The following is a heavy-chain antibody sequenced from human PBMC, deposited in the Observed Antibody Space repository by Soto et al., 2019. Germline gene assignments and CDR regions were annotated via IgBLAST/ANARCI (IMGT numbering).Heavy chain of an antibody. Sequence: GGSLRLSCAASGFTFSSYAMSWVRQAPGKGLEWVSAISGSGGSTYYADSVKGRFTISRDNSKNTLYLQMNSLRAEDTAVYYCAKAPAGGIGARGSFDYWGQGTLVTVSS. CDR2: ISGSGGST. V-gene: IGHV3-23*01. CDR1: GFTFSSYA. D-gene: IGHD3-10*01. J-gene: IGHJ4*02. CDR3: AKAPAGGIGARGSFDY.